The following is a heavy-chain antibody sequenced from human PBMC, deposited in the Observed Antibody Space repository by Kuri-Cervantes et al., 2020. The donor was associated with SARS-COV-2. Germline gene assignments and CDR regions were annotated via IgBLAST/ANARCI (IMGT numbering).Heavy chain of an antibody. CDR3: AGDAGENLVQFFMDV. CDR1: GFTFSSYL. CDR2: VNSDGSSK. V-gene: IGHV3-74*01. J-gene: IGHJ6*02. Sequence: LTCASPGFTFSSYLMHWVRQAPGKGLVWVSRVNSDGSSKSYADAVKGRFTISRDNAKDTLYLQLNSLRAEDTAVYYCAGDAGENLVQFFMDVWGQGTAVTVSS. D-gene: IGHD6-6*01.